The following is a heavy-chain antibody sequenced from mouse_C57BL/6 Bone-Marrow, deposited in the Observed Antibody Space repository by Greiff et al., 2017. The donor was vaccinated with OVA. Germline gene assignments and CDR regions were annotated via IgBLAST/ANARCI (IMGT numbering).Heavy chain of an antibody. V-gene: IGHV1-52*01. J-gene: IGHJ2*01. D-gene: IGHD3-2*02. CDR3: ARQEEVRLRGWYYFDY. CDR1: GYTFTSYW. Sequence: QVQLQQPGAELVRPGSSVKLSCKASGYTFTSYWMHWVKQRPIQGLEWIGTIDPSDSETHYNQKFKDKATLTVDKSSSTAYMQLSSLTSEDSAVYSWARQEEVRLRGWYYFDYWGRGTTLTVSS. CDR2: IDPSDSET.